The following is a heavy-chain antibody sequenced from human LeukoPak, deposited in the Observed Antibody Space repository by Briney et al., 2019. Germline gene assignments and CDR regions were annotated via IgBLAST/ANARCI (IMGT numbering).Heavy chain of an antibody. D-gene: IGHD5-24*01. CDR3: VRAASGLRRDGYNYSFYFYMDV. Sequence: TSETLSLTCTVSGGSICRYYWMWLRQPPGKGLESIGYVHYSGSTHYNPSLKSRVTISLDTSKNQFSVNLNSVTAADTAVYYCVRAASGLRRDGYNYSFYFYMDVWGKGTTVTVSS. CDR1: GGSICRYY. V-gene: IGHV4-59*01. J-gene: IGHJ6*03. CDR2: VHYSGST.